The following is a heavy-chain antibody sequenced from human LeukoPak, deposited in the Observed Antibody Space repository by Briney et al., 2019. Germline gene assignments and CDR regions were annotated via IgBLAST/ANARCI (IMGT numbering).Heavy chain of an antibody. CDR3: ARGMASYYMDV. D-gene: IGHD5-24*01. V-gene: IGHV3-23*01. CDR2: ISGSGGST. CDR1: GFTFSSYA. J-gene: IGHJ6*03. Sequence: GGSLRLSCAASGFTFSSYAMSWVRQAPGKGLEWVSAISGSGGSTYYADSVKGRFTISRENAKNSLYLQMNSLRAGDTAVYYCARGMASYYMDVWGKGTTVTISS.